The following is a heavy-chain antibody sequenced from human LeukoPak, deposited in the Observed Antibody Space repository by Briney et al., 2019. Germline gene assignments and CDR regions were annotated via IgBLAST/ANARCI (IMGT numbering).Heavy chain of an antibody. V-gene: IGHV1-18*01. CDR1: GYTFTSYG. J-gene: IGHJ4*02. D-gene: IGHD3-10*01. Sequence: ASVKVSCKASGYTFTSYGISWVRHARGQGLEGMIWLSAYNGNTNYAQKLQGRDTMTTDTSTSTAYMELRSLRSDDTAVYYCARDSLYGSGSYLPDYWGQGTLVTVSS. CDR3: ARDSLYGSGSYLPDY. CDR2: LSAYNGNT.